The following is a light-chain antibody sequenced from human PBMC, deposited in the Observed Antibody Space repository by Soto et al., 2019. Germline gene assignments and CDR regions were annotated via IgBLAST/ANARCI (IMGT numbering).Light chain of an antibody. CDR3: CSYAGSSWV. CDR1: SSDVGIYNL. Sequence: QSALTQPASVSGSPGQSITISCTGTSSDVGIYNLVSWYQQHPGKAPKLMIYEVSKRPSGVSNRFSGSKSDNTASLTISGLQAEDEADYYCCSYAGSSWVFGGGTQLTVL. J-gene: IGLJ3*02. CDR2: EVS. V-gene: IGLV2-23*02.